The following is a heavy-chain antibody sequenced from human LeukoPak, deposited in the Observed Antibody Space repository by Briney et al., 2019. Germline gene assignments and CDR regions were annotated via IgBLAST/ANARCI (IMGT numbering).Heavy chain of an antibody. J-gene: IGHJ4*02. V-gene: IGHV1-46*01. Sequence: ASVKVSCEASGYTFTSNYIHWVRQAPGQGLEWMGIINPSGGSTSYAQKFQDRVTMTGDTSTNTVYMELSSLRAEDTAVYYCARRGSCISTSCSLDYWGQGTLVTVSS. D-gene: IGHD2-2*01. CDR2: INPSGGST. CDR3: ARRGSCISTSCSLDY. CDR1: GYTFTSNY.